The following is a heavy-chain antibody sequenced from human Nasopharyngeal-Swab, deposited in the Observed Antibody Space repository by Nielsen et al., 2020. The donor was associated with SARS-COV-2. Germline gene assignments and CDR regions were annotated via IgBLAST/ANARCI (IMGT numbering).Heavy chain of an antibody. J-gene: IGHJ6*02. V-gene: IGHV4-59*01. CDR3: ARVEGGFYRPYYYGMDV. D-gene: IGHD3-16*01. CDR2: IYYSGST. Sequence: WIRQPPWKGLEWIGYIYYSGSTNYNPSLKSRVTISVDTSKNQFSLKLSSVTAADTAVYYCARVEGGFYRPYYYGMDVWGQGTTVTVSS.